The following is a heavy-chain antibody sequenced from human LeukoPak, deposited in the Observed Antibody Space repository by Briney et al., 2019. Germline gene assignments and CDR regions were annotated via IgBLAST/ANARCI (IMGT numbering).Heavy chain of an antibody. Sequence: KPSETLSLTCTVSGGSISSSYWSWIRQPPGKGLEWIGYIYYSGSTSYNPSLKSRVTISLGTSKNQFSLKLSSVTAADTAVYYCARGPKGHFDYWGQGTLVTVSS. CDR2: IYYSGST. V-gene: IGHV4-59*01. CDR1: GGSISSSY. CDR3: ARGPKGHFDY. J-gene: IGHJ4*02.